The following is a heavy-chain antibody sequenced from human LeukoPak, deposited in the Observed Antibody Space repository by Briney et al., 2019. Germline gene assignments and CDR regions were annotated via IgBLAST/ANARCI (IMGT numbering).Heavy chain of an antibody. CDR3: AANAYYYDSSGNGGYYFDY. CDR1: GFNFHSYA. Sequence: QSGRSLRLSCATSGFNFHSYAMHWVRQAPGKGLEWVSAISGSGGSTYYADSVKGRFAISRDNSKNTLYLQMNSLRAEDTAVYYCAANAYYYDSSGNGGYYFDYWGQGTLVTVSS. V-gene: IGHV3-23*01. CDR2: ISGSGGST. D-gene: IGHD3-22*01. J-gene: IGHJ4*02.